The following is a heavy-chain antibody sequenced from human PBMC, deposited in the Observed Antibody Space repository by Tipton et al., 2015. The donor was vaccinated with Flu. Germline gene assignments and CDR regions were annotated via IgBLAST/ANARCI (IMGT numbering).Heavy chain of an antibody. CDR1: GDSIRNDYF. V-gene: IGHV4-38-2*01. CDR2: IHRSGST. CDR3: ARHTGDSVRGVIYY. D-gene: IGHD3-10*02. Sequence: TLSLTCAVSGDSIRNDYFWGWIRQPPGKGLEWIATIHRSGSTKYNPSLKSRVTISVDTSKNHFSLEMRSVTAADTAVYYCARHTGDSVRGVIYYWGQGTLVTVSS. J-gene: IGHJ4*02.